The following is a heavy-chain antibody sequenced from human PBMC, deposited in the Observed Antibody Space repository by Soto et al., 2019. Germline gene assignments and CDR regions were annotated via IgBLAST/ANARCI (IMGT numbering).Heavy chain of an antibody. CDR3: ASDVDGGWDTLDQ. D-gene: IGHD1-26*01. CDR2: IWSDGSNK. J-gene: IGHJ4*02. CDR1: GFTFSNYG. Sequence: QVQLVESGGGVVQPGRSLRLSCAASGFTFSNYGMHWVRQAPGKGLEWVAVIWSDGSNKYYADSVKGRFTISRDNYKITLYLQMIGLRAEDTAVCYGASDVDGGWDTLDQWGQGTLVTVSS. V-gene: IGHV3-33*01.